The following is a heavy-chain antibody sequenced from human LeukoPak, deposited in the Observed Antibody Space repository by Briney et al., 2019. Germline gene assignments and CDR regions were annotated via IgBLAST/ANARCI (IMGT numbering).Heavy chain of an antibody. CDR1: GFTFSSYE. CDR2: ISSSGSTI. J-gene: IGHJ4*02. Sequence: PGGSLRLYCAASGFTFSSYEMNWVRQAPGKGLEWVSYISSSGSTIYYADSVKGRFTISRDNTKNSLYLQMNSLRAEDTAVYYCASMVRGNFDYWGQGTLVTVSS. CDR3: ASMVRGNFDY. D-gene: IGHD3-10*01. V-gene: IGHV3-48*03.